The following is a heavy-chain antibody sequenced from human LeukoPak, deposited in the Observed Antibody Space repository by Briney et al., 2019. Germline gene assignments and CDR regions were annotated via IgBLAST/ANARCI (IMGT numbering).Heavy chain of an antibody. J-gene: IGHJ3*02. CDR2: ICYSGTT. CDR1: GGSISSNPYY. Sequence: KPPETLSLTCTVSGGSISSNPYYWGWIRQPPGKGLEWIGSICYSGTTHYNPSLESRVTISVDTSKNQFSLKLSSVTAADTAVYYCARGDLHYYDSTRRGFDIWGQGTMVTVSS. CDR3: ARGDLHYYDSTRRGFDI. V-gene: IGHV4-39*07. D-gene: IGHD3-10*01.